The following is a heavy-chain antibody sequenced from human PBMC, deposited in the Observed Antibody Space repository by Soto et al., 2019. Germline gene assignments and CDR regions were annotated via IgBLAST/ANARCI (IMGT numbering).Heavy chain of an antibody. J-gene: IGHJ4*02. CDR3: ARDRAPDYYGSGSYSGYFDY. D-gene: IGHD3-10*01. CDR2: ISWNSETI. CDR1: GFTVDDYA. Sequence: GGSLRISCAASGFTVDDYAMHWVRQAPGKGLEWVSGISWNSETIDYADSVKGRFTISRDNAKSSLFLQMNSLRDEDTAVYYCARDRAPDYYGSGSYSGYFDYWGQGTLVTVSS. V-gene: IGHV3-9*01.